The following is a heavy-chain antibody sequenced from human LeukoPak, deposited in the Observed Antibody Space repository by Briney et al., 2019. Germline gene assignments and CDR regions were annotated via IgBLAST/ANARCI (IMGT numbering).Heavy chain of an antibody. CDR3: ARDKSGNSGWYSYFDY. D-gene: IGHD6-19*01. Sequence: ASVKVSCKASGYTFTGYYMHWVRQAPGQGLEWMGWVNPNSGDTNYAQKFQGRVTMTRDTSISTAYMELSRLRSDDTAVYYCARDKSGNSGWYSYFDYWGQGTLVTVSS. V-gene: IGHV1-2*02. J-gene: IGHJ4*02. CDR1: GYTFTGYY. CDR2: VNPNSGDT.